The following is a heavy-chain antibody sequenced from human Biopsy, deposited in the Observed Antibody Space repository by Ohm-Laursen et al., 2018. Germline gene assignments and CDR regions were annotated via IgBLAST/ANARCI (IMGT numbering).Heavy chain of an antibody. CDR2: IYYTGST. CDR1: RDSISNNY. J-gene: IGHJ4*02. D-gene: IGHD3-16*01. V-gene: IGHV4-59*01. CDR3: ARDSRGGHLNTTLITGKSLDS. Sequence: SDTLSLTCTVSRDSISNNYWTWIRQSPGKGLEWIGNIYYTGSTNYNPSVKSRVTISVDTSKNQFSLKLNSVTAADTAVYFCARDSRGGHLNTTLITGKSLDSWGQGILVTVSS.